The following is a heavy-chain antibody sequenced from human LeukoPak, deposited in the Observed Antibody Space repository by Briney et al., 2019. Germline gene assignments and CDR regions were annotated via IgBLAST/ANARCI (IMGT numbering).Heavy chain of an antibody. J-gene: IGHJ6*02. CDR3: ARPKVVNDYYYYYGMDV. CDR1: GGSISSSSYY. D-gene: IGHD2-15*01. CDR2: IYYSGST. V-gene: IGHV4-39*01. Sequence: SETLSLTCTVSGGSISSSSYYWGWIRQPPGKGLEWIGSIYYSGSTYYNPSLKSRVTISVDTSKNQFSLKLSSVTAADTAVYYCARPKVVNDYYYYYGMDVWGQGTTVTVSS.